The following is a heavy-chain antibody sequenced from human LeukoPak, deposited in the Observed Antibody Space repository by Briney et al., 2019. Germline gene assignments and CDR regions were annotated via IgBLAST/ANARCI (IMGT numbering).Heavy chain of an antibody. V-gene: IGHV1-69*05. J-gene: IGHJ4*02. Sequence: SVKVSCKASGGTFSSYAISWVRQAPGQGLEWMGGIIPIFGTANYAQKFQGRVTITTDESTSTAYMELSSLRSEDTAVYYCAGSLDFWSGSYDYWGQGTLVTVSS. D-gene: IGHD3-3*01. CDR3: AGSLDFWSGSYDY. CDR1: GGTFSSYA. CDR2: IIPIFGTA.